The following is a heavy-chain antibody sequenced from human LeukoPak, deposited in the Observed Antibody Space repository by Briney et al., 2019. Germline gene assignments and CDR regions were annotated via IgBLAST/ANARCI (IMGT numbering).Heavy chain of an antibody. V-gene: IGHV1-69*13. J-gene: IGHJ5*02. D-gene: IGHD3-22*01. CDR3: ARVSYYDSSGFLPFDP. CDR1: GGTFSSYA. CDR2: IIPIFGTA. Sequence: GASVKVSCKASGGTFSSYAISWVRQAPGQGLEWMGGIIPIFGTANYAQKFQGRVTITADESTSTAYMELSSLRSEDTAVYYCARVSYYDSSGFLPFDPWGQGTLVTVSS.